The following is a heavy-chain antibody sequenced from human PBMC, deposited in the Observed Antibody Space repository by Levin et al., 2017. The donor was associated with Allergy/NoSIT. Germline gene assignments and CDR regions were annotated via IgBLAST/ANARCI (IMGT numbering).Heavy chain of an antibody. Sequence: GGSLRLSCAASGFTVSSNYMSWVRQAPGKGLEWVANIKQDGSEKYYVDSVKGRFTISRDNAKNSLYLQMNSLRAEDTAVYYCARSVFVLRFLEWEPYYFDYWGQGALVTVSS. D-gene: IGHD3-3*01. CDR1: GFTVSSNY. V-gene: IGHV3-7*01. CDR2: IKQDGSEK. CDR3: ARSVFVLRFLEWEPYYFDY. J-gene: IGHJ4*02.